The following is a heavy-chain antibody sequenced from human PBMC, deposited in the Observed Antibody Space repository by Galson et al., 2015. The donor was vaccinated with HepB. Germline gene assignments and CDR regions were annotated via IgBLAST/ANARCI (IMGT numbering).Heavy chain of an antibody. CDR2: ISSSSSTI. CDR3: ATHSRTTHNWNYANSFDY. J-gene: IGHJ4*02. V-gene: IGHV3-48*01. CDR1: GFTFSSYS. D-gene: IGHD1-7*01. Sequence: SLRLSCAASGFTFSSYSMNWVRQAPGKGLEWVSYISSSSSTIYYADSVKGRFTISRDNAKNSLYLQMNSLRAEDTAVYYCATHSRTTHNWNYANSFDYWGQRTLVTVSS.